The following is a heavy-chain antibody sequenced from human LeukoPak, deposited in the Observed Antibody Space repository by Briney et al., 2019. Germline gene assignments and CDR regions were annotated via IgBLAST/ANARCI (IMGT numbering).Heavy chain of an antibody. J-gene: IGHJ4*02. V-gene: IGHV3-30-3*01. CDR1: EFTFSSYA. CDR3: ARDSYYDFWSGYYYYFDY. CDR2: ISYDGSNK. D-gene: IGHD3-3*01. Sequence: GGSLRLFCAASEFTFSSYAMHWVRQAPGKGLEWVAVISYDGSNKYYADSVKGRFTISRDNSKNTLYLRMNSLRAEDTAVYYCARDSYYDFWSGYYYYFDYWGQGTLVTVSS.